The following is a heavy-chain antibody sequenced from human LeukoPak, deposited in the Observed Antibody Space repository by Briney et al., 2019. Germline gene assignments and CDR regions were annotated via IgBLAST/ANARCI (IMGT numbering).Heavy chain of an antibody. J-gene: IGHJ5*02. CDR3: ARQFYTAVVLFWFDP. CDR2: INHSGST. CDR1: GGSFSGYY. Sequence: PSETLSLTCAVYGGSFSGYYWSWIRQPPGKGLEWIGEINHSGSTNYNPSLKSRVTISVDTSKNQFSLKLSSVTAAGTAVYYCARQFYTAVVLFWFDPWGLGTLVTVSS. D-gene: IGHD2-15*01. V-gene: IGHV4-34*01.